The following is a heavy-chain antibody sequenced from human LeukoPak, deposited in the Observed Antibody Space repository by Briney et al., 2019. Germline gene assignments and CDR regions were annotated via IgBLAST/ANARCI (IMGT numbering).Heavy chain of an antibody. D-gene: IGHD6-19*01. CDR3: AKDSVYSSGWYTFLFDY. J-gene: IGHJ4*02. V-gene: IGHV3-23*01. CDR1: RFTFSSYA. Sequence: GGSLRLSCATSRFTFSSYAMSWVRQAPGKGLEWASAISGSGGSTYYADSVKGRFTISRDNSKNTLYLQMNSLRAEDTAVYYCAKDSVYSSGWYTFLFDYWGQGTLVTVSS. CDR2: ISGSGGST.